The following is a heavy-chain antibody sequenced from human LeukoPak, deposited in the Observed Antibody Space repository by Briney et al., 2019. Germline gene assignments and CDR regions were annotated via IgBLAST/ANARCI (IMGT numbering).Heavy chain of an antibody. J-gene: IGHJ3*02. CDR2: IWYDGSEK. Sequence: GGSLRLSCAASGFTFSSYGMHWVRQAPGKGLEWVAVIWYDGSEKYYADSVKGRFTISRDNSKNTLYLQMNSLRAEDTAVYYCTRDNSHSGRAFDIWGQGTVVTVSS. CDR1: GFTFSSYG. D-gene: IGHD1-26*01. V-gene: IGHV3-33*01. CDR3: TRDNSHSGRAFDI.